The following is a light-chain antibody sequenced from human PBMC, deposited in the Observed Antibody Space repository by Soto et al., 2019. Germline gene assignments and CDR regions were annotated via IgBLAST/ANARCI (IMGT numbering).Light chain of an antibody. CDR3: SSYTTSSTLVV. Sequence: QSALTQPASVSGSPGQSITISCTGTGSDGGGYNYVSWYKQHPGKAPKLMIYDVSNRPSGVSIRFSGSKSGNTASLTISGLQAVDEADYYCSSYTTSSTLVVFGGGTKLTVL. CDR1: GSDGGGYNY. CDR2: DVS. V-gene: IGLV2-14*03. J-gene: IGLJ2*01.